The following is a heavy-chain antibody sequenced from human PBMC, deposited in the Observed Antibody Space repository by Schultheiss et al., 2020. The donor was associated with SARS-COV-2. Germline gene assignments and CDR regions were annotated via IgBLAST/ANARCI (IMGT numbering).Heavy chain of an antibody. J-gene: IGHJ4*02. Sequence: GGSLRLSCAASGFTFSSYAMSWVRQAPGKGLEWVSAISGSGGSTYYADSVKGRFTISRDNSKNTLYLQMNSLKTEDTAVYYCTALLLWFGADDYWGQGTLVTVSS. CDR3: TALLLWFGADDY. CDR1: GFTFSSYA. CDR2: ISGSGGST. V-gene: IGHV3-23*01. D-gene: IGHD3-10*01.